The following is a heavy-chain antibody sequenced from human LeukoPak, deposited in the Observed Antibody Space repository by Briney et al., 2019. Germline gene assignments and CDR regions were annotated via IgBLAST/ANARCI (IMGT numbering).Heavy chain of an antibody. CDR3: ARAPYGSGAAIDY. J-gene: IGHJ4*02. Sequence: QPGGSLRLSCTASGFAFHDYSMHWVRQAPGKGLEWVSDISWDSSSIDYADSVKGRFTISRDNAKKSLYLQVNSLRTDDTALYYCARAPYGSGAAIDYWAREPWSPSPQ. CDR1: GFAFHDYS. CDR2: ISWDSSSI. V-gene: IGHV3-9*01. D-gene: IGHD3-10*01.